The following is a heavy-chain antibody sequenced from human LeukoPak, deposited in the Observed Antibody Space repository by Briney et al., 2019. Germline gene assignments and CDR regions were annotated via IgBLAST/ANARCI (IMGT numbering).Heavy chain of an antibody. D-gene: IGHD4-17*01. V-gene: IGHV4-34*01. J-gene: IGHJ4*02. CDR1: GRSFSGYY. CDR3: ARVMATSVTTIDY. CDR2: INHSGSS. Sequence: SETLSLTCAVYGRSFSGYYWSWIRQPPGKGLEWIGEINHSGSSNYNPSLKSRVTISGDTSKNQFSLKPSSVTAADTAVYYCARVMATSVTTIDYWGQGTLVTVSS.